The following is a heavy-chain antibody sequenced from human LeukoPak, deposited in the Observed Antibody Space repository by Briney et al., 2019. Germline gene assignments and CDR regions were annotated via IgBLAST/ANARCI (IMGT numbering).Heavy chain of an antibody. D-gene: IGHD3-22*01. CDR1: GFTFSSYS. J-gene: IGHJ4*02. CDR3: ARAYYYDSSGYYYFDY. V-gene: IGHV3-21*01. CDR2: ISSSYI. Sequence: PGGSLRLSCAASGFTFSSYSMNWVRQAPGKGLEWVSSISSSYIYYADSVKGRFTISRDNAKNSLYLQMNSLRAEDTAVYYCARAYYYDSSGYYYFDYWGQGTLVTVSS.